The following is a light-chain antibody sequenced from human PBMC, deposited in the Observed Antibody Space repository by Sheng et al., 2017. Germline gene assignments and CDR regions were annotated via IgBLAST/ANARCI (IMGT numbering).Light chain of an antibody. V-gene: IGKV1-NL1*01. J-gene: IGKJ2*01. CDR1: QDITNS. Sequence: DIQMTQSPSSLSASVGDRVTITCRASQDITNSLAWYQHKPGKAPKLLFYAASRLERGVPSRFSGSGSGTDYTLAINSLQPEDFASYYCQQYYSTPYTFGQGTKLENK. CDR3: QQYYSTPYT. CDR2: AAS.